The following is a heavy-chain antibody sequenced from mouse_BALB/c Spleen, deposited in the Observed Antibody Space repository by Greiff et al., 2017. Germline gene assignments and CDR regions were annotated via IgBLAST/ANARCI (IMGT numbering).Heavy chain of an antibody. V-gene: IGHV14-3*02. CDR3: ARVDGYYVYYAMDY. Sequence: EVQGVESGAELVKPGASVKLSCTASGFNIKDTYMHWVKQRPEQGLEWIGRIDPANGNTKYDPKFQGKATITADTSSNTAYLQLSSLTSEDTAVYYCARVDGYYVYYAMDYWGQGTSVTVSS. CDR1: GFNIKDTY. CDR2: IDPANGNT. J-gene: IGHJ4*01. D-gene: IGHD2-3*01.